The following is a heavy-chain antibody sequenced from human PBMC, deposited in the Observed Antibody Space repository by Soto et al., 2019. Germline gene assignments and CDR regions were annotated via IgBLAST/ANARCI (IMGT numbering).Heavy chain of an antibody. Sequence: PGGSLRLSCAAAGFAFSSYAINWVRQAPGKGLEWVSSIGGSGYSTYYADSVRGRLTISRDNSKNTVYLQMNSLRAEDTATYYCTNGNVLGPMRSGFEWGQGTLVTVSS. CDR2: IGGSGYST. D-gene: IGHD2-2*01. V-gene: IGHV3-23*01. CDR1: GFAFSSYA. J-gene: IGHJ1*01. CDR3: TNGNVLGPMRSGFE.